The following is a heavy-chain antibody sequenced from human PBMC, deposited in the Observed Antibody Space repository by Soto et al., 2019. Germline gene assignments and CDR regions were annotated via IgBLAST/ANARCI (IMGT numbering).Heavy chain of an antibody. J-gene: IGHJ6*02. V-gene: IGHV3-48*03. CDR2: ISSSGITI. Sequence: GGSLRISCPASVFTFSRYAMKWGGQAPGKGLEWVAAISSSGITIYYADSVKGRFTHCRDNAKNSLYLQMNRLRAEDTAVYDCARALTILGVVTLYYYYYGMDVWGQGTPVTVSS. CDR3: ARALTILGVVTLYYYYYGMDV. CDR1: VFTFSRYA. D-gene: IGHD3-3*01.